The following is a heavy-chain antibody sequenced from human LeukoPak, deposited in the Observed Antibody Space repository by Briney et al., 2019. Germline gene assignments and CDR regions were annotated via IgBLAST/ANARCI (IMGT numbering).Heavy chain of an antibody. CDR1: GGSISSGSYY. J-gene: IGHJ5*02. Sequence: SETLSLTCTVSGGSISSGSYYWSWIRQPAGKGLEWIGYIYYSGSTNYNPSLKSRVTISVDTSKNQFSLKLSSVTAADTAVYYCARGYYYGSGSYWTNWFDPWGQGTLVTVSS. V-gene: IGHV4-61*10. CDR2: IYYSGST. D-gene: IGHD3-10*01. CDR3: ARGYYYGSGSYWTNWFDP.